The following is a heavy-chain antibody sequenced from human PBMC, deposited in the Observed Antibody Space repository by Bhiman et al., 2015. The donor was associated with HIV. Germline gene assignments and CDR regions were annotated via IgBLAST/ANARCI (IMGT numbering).Heavy chain of an antibody. V-gene: IGHV3-23*04. D-gene: IGHD2-15*01. CDR1: GFTFSNFW. J-gene: IGHJ2*01. CDR3: AKDRAAGSTPWYFDL. CDR2: ISGSGGST. Sequence: EVQLVESGGGLVQPGGSLRLSCSASGFTFSNFWMSWVRQAPGKGLEWVSGKGLEWVSGISGSGGSTYYADSVKGRFTISRDNSKNTLYLQMNSLRVEDTAVYYCAKDRAAGSTPWYFDLWGRGTLVTVSS.